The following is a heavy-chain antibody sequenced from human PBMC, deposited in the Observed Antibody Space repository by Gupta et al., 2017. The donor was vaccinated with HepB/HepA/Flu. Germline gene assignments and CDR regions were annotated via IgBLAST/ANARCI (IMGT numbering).Heavy chain of an antibody. V-gene: IGHV4-39*01. CDR3: ASASGVGEIRFLEWLPWWFDP. J-gene: IGHJ5*02. Sequence: QLQLQESGPGLVKPSETLSLTCTVSGGSISSSSFYWGWIRQPPGKGLEWIGTFSYSGSTYYNPSLKSRVTISVDSSKNQFSLKLTSVTAADTAVYYCASASGVGEIRFLEWLPWWFDPWGQGTLVTVSS. D-gene: IGHD3-3*01. CDR2: FSYSGST. CDR1: GGSISSSSFY.